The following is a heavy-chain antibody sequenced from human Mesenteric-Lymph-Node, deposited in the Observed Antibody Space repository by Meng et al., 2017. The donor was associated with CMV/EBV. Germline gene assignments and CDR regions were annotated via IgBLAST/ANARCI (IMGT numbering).Heavy chain of an antibody. V-gene: IGHV1-18*01. CDR1: GYTFPSYG. Sequence: SVKVSCTTSGYTFPSYGIHWVRQAPGQGLEWMGWISAYNGNANYAQNLQGRLTMTTDTSTTTAYMELRNLKSDDTAVYYCAISTWGYWGQGTLVTVSS. J-gene: IGHJ4*02. CDR3: AISTWGY. CDR2: ISAYNGNA. D-gene: IGHD7-27*01.